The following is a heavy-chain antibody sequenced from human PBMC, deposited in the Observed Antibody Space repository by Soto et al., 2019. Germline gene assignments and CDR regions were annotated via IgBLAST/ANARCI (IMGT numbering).Heavy chain of an antibody. J-gene: IGHJ5*02. CDR3: AREGKYYDSSASYNCFDP. CDR1: GGSISSSNW. CDR2: ISHSGST. V-gene: IGHV4-4*02. D-gene: IGHD3-22*01. Sequence: SETLSLTCSVSGGSISSSNWWSWVRQPPGKGLEWIGEISHSGSTNYNPSLKSRVTISVDMSKNHFSLKLSSVTAADTAVYYCAREGKYYDSSASYNCFDPWGQGTLVTVSS.